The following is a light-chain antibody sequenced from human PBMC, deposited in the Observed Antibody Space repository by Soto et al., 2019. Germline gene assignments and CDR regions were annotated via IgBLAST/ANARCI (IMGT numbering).Light chain of an antibody. CDR3: QTWGTGIVR. CDR2: LKRDCSH. J-gene: IGLJ2*01. V-gene: IGLV4-69*01. CDR1: SVHSNYA. Sequence: QSVLTQSPSASASLGASVKLTCTLSSVHSNYAIAWHQQQPEKGPRYLMKLKRDCSHSKGAGIPNRFSGSSSGAERYLTISSLQSEDEADYYCQTWGTGIVRFGGGTKLTVL.